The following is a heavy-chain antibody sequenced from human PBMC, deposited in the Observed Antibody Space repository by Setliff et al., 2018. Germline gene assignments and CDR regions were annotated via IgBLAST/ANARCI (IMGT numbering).Heavy chain of an antibody. CDR1: GFTFRTFS. V-gene: IGHV3-21*01. J-gene: IGHJ3*02. Sequence: LRLSCAASGFTFRTFSMHWVRQAPGKGLEWVSSISPDSIHIYYADSVKGRLTISRDNAWDSLYLQMNSLGAEDTAVYYCARSPANGGHDAFDIWGRGTMVTVSS. CDR3: ARSPANGGHDAFDI. CDR2: ISPDSIHI. D-gene: IGHD6-25*01.